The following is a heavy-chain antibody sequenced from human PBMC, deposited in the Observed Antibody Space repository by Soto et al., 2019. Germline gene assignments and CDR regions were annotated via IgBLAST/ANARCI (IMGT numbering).Heavy chain of an antibody. CDR2: ISGSGGST. V-gene: IGHV3-23*01. D-gene: IGHD3-10*01. CDR1: GFTFSSYA. J-gene: IGHJ5*02. Sequence: GGSLRLSCAASGFTFSSYAMSWVRPAPGKGLEWVSAISGSGGSTYYADSVKGRFTISRDNSKNTLYLQMNSLRAEDTAVYYCAKVAPYDSGSYMFRYNWFGPWGPGTLVTVSS. CDR3: AKVAPYDSGSYMFRYNWFGP.